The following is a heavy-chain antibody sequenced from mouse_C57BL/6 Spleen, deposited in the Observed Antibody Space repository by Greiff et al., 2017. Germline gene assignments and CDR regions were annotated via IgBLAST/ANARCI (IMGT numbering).Heavy chain of an antibody. Sequence: EVKLVESGGGLVKPGGSLKLSCAASGFTFSDYGMHWVRQAPEKGLEWVAYISSGSSTIYYADTVKGRFTISRDNAKNTLFLQMTSLRSEDTAMYYCARETTVVFDYWGQGTTLTVSS. CDR2: ISSGSSTI. CDR1: GFTFSDYG. J-gene: IGHJ2*01. V-gene: IGHV5-17*01. D-gene: IGHD1-1*01. CDR3: ARETTVVFDY.